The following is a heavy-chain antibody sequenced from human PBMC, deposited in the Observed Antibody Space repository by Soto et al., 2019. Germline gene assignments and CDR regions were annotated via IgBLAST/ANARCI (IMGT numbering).Heavy chain of an antibody. CDR3: ARAPKVRGSSQARPDF. D-gene: IGHD6-6*01. CDR2: ISQSGKT. Sequence: QVQLHQWGAGLLKPSETLSIACSIYSGSFSGYYWSWIRQPPGKGLEWIGEISQSGKTNYSPSLKSRVSISIDTSKKHFSLNLASLSASDTAVYYCARAPKVRGSSQARPDFGGQGTLVTVSS. V-gene: IGHV4-34*01. J-gene: IGHJ4*02. CDR1: SGSFSGYY.